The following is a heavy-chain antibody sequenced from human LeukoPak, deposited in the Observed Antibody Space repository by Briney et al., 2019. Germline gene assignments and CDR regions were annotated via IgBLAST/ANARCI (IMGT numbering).Heavy chain of an antibody. CDR3: ASTFFVGSGHPNNWFDS. CDR1: GGTFSSYA. Sequence: SVKVSCKASGGTFSSYAISWVRQAPGQGLEWMGGIIPIFGTANYAQKFQGRVTITADESTGTAYMELSSLRSEDTAVYYCASTFFVGSGHPNNWFDSWGQGTLVTVSS. V-gene: IGHV1-69*13. D-gene: IGHD6-19*01. J-gene: IGHJ5*01. CDR2: IIPIFGTA.